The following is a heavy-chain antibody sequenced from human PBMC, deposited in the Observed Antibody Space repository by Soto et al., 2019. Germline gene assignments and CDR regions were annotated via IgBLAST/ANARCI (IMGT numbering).Heavy chain of an antibody. Sequence: GGSLRLSCAASGFTFSSYAMGWVRQAPGKGLEWVSAISGSCGSTYYAASVKGWFTISRDNSKKTLYLQMNILRAEDTALYYCAKDHGGLFRNCNFDYWGQGTLVTVSS. CDR1: GFTFSSYA. V-gene: IGHV3-23*01. CDR3: AKDHGGLFRNCNFDY. J-gene: IGHJ4*02. D-gene: IGHD1-1*01. CDR2: ISGSCGST.